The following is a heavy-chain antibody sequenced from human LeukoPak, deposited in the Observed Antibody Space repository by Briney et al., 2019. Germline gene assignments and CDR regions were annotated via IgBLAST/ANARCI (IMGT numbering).Heavy chain of an antibody. V-gene: IGHV4-59*12. D-gene: IGHD4-11*01. Sequence: SETLSLTCTVSGGSIGTYYWSWIRQPPGKGLEWIGYIYYNGYTDYNPSLKSRATISLHTSKNQFSLKLSSVTAADTAVYYCARARGATVGSLMNFDYWGQGTLVTVSS. CDR1: GGSIGTYY. CDR3: ARARGATVGSLMNFDY. CDR2: IYYNGYT. J-gene: IGHJ4*02.